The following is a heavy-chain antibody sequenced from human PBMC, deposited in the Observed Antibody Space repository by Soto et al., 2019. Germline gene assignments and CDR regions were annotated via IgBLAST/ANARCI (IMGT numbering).Heavy chain of an antibody. D-gene: IGHD1-20*01. J-gene: IGHJ4*02. V-gene: IGHV3-23*01. CDR1: GFAFSPYG. Sequence: EVQLLESGGGLAQPGGSLRLSCAASGFAFSPYGMSWVRQAPGKGLEWVSSITSTGGTTYYADSVKGRFTISRDNSKNPLYLQMNSLRAEDTAVYYCAKVGISGTKYFEYWGQGTLVTVSS. CDR2: ITSTGGTT. CDR3: AKVGISGTKYFEY.